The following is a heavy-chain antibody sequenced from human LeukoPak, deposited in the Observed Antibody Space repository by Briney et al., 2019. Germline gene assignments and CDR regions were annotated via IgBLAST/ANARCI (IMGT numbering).Heavy chain of an antibody. CDR1: GGSISSYY. CDR3: ARTNGYYYYYGMNV. Sequence: SETLSLTCTVSGGSISSYYWSWIRQPPGKGLEWIGYIYYSGSTNYNPSLKSRVTISVDTSKKQFSLILSSVTAEDTAVYYCARTNGYYYYYGMNVWGQGTTVTVSS. CDR2: IYYSGST. D-gene: IGHD2-8*01. V-gene: IGHV4-59*01. J-gene: IGHJ6*02.